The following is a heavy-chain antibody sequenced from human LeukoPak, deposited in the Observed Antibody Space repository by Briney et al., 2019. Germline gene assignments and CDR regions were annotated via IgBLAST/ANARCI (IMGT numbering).Heavy chain of an antibody. J-gene: IGHJ1*01. D-gene: IGHD2-15*01. CDR3: AREAEGYCSGGSCYPEYFQH. CDR2: ISAYNGNT. V-gene: IGHV1-18*04. Sequence: ASVTVSCTASGYTFTSYGISWVRQAPGQGLEWMGWISAYNGNTNYAQKLQGRVTMTTDTSTSTAYMELRSLRSDDTAVYYCAREAEGYCSGGSCYPEYFQHWGQGTLVTVSS. CDR1: GYTFTSYG.